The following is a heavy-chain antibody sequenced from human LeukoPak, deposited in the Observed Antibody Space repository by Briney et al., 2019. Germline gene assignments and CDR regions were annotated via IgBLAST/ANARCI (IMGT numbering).Heavy chain of an antibody. CDR3: AKDDARWEGYYFDY. J-gene: IGHJ4*02. CDR1: GFTFSSYA. CDR2: ISGSGGST. V-gene: IGHV3-23*01. Sequence: GGSLRLSCAASGFTFSSYAMSWVRQAPGKGLEWVSAISGSGGSTYYADSVKGRFTISRDNSKNTLYLQTNSLRAEDTAVYYCAKDDARWEGYYFDYWGQGTLVTVSS. D-gene: IGHD1-26*01.